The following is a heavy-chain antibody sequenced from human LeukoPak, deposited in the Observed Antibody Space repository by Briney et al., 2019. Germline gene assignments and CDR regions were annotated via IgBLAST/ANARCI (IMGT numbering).Heavy chain of an antibody. CDR1: GYTFTSYG. CDR3: AREGGDGDY. Sequence: ASVKVSCKASGYTFTSYGISWVRQAPGQGLEWMGIINPSGGSTSYAQKFQGRVTMTRDTSTSTVYMELSSLRSEDTAVYYRAREGGDGDYWGQGTLVTVSS. V-gene: IGHV1-46*01. D-gene: IGHD3-10*01. CDR2: INPSGGST. J-gene: IGHJ4*02.